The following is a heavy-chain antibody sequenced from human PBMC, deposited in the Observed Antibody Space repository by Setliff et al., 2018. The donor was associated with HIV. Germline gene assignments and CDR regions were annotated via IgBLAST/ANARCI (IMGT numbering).Heavy chain of an antibody. CDR3: AKDSSSGYYYYYLDV. CDR2: ISSSGGTT. V-gene: IGHV3-23*01. D-gene: IGHD6-6*01. Sequence: GGSLRLSCAASGFTFSTYAMTWVRQAPGKGLEWVSSISSSGGTTYFADTVKGRFTVSRDNSKNTLYLQMDSLRAEDTAAYYCAKDSSSGYYYYYLDVWGKGTTVTVSS. CDR1: GFTFSTYA. J-gene: IGHJ6*03.